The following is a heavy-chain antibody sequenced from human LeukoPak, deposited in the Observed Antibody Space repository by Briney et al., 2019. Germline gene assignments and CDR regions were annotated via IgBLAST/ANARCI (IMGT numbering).Heavy chain of an antibody. D-gene: IGHD2-2*01. J-gene: IGHJ5*02. Sequence: ASETLSLTCTVSGGSISSSRYYWGWARQRRGKGLEGIESIYYSGNTYYNPSLKRRVTISVATSKNQFSLKLSSVPAAATAVYSCAREKGLGYCSSTSCQRPPRGDWFDPWGQGTLVTVSS. V-gene: IGHV4-39*07. CDR2: IYYSGNT. CDR1: GGSISSSRYY. CDR3: AREKGLGYCSSTSCQRPPRGDWFDP.